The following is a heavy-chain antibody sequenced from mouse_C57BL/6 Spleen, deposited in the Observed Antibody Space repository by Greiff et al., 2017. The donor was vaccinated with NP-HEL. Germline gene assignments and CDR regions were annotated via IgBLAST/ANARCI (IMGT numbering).Heavy chain of an antibody. Sequence: EVHLVESGGGLVKPGGSLKLSCAASGFTFSSYAMSWVRQTPEKRLEWVATISDGGSYTYYPDNVKGRFTISRDNAKNNLYLQMSHLKSEDTAMYYCARDWDGAFAYWGQGTLVTVSA. D-gene: IGHD4-1*01. CDR2: ISDGGSYT. J-gene: IGHJ3*01. CDR1: GFTFSSYA. V-gene: IGHV5-4*01. CDR3: ARDWDGAFAY.